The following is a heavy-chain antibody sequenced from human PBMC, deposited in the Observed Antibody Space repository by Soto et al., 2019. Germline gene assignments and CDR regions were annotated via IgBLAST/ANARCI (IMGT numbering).Heavy chain of an antibody. V-gene: IGHV3-30*18. CDR1: GLTFSTYG. Sequence: VQLVESGGGVVQPERSLRLSCAASGLTFSTYGFHWVRQAPGKGLEWVAVISNDVRNIHYAESVKGRFTISRDNSKNTLYLQMNSLRPNDTAVYYCVKDTLGGMTPVFMPGPDWGQGTLVTVSS. CDR3: VKDTLGGMTPVFMPGPD. CDR2: ISNDVRNI. J-gene: IGHJ4*02. D-gene: IGHD2-2*01.